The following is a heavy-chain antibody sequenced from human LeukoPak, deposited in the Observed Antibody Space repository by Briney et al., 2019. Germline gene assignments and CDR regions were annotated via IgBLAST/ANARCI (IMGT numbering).Heavy chain of an antibody. CDR1: GFSLSTSGMC. J-gene: IGHJ6*02. D-gene: IGHD6-13*01. Sequence: SGPALVKPTQTLTLTCTFSGFSLSTSGMCVSWIRQPPGKALEWLARIDWDDDKYYSTSLKTRLTISKDTSKNQVVLTMTNMDPVDTATYYCARTYSSSSRGPRGPVVPPYEDVWGQGTTVAVSS. V-gene: IGHV2-70*11. CDR2: IDWDDDK. CDR3: ARTYSSSSRGPRGPVVPPYEDV.